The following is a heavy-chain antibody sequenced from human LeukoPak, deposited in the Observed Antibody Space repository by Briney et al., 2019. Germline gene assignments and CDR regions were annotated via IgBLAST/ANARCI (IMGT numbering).Heavy chain of an antibody. Sequence: GGSLRLSCAASGFTFSNAWMSWVRQAPGKGLEWVGRIKSKTDGGTTDYAAPVKGRFTISRDDSKNTLYLQMNSLKTEDTAVYYCTTPHYYGRFYGMDVWGQGTTVTVSS. CDR2: IKSKTDGGTT. J-gene: IGHJ6*02. V-gene: IGHV3-15*01. CDR3: TTPHYYGRFYGMDV. CDR1: GFTFSNAW. D-gene: IGHD3-10*01.